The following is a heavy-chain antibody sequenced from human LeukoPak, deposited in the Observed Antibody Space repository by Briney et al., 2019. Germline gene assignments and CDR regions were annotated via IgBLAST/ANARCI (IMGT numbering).Heavy chain of an antibody. D-gene: IGHD3-22*01. CDR1: GFTFSNAW. J-gene: IGHJ3*02. Sequence: GGSLRLSCAASGFTFSNAWMSWVRQAPGKGLEWVGRIKSKTDGGTTDYAAPVKGRFTISRDDSKNTLYLQMNSLKTEDTAVYYCTTERNYYDSSGYSDAFDIWGQGTMVTVSS. CDR3: TTERNYYDSSGYSDAFDI. V-gene: IGHV3-15*01. CDR2: IKSKTDGGTT.